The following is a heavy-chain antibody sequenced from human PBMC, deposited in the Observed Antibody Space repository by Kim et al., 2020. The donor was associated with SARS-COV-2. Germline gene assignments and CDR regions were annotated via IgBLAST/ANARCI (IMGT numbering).Heavy chain of an antibody. V-gene: IGHV3-53*01. D-gene: IGHD3-3*01. J-gene: IGHJ4*01. Sequence: GGSLRLSCAASGFKVSGNYMSWVRQAPGKGLEWVSIIYSGNSTYYAASVKGRFTISRDNSKNTLDLRLSSLKVEDTAIYYYFGRPTRHYVWGLATLVTVS. CDR2: IYSGNST. CDR1: GFKVSGNY. CDR3: FGRPTRHYV.